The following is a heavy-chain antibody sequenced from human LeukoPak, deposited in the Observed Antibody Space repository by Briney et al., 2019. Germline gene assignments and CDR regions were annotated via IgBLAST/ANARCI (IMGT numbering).Heavy chain of an antibody. D-gene: IGHD2-2*01. CDR3: ARDFVGGTSCPGDY. CDR2: INPNSGGT. Sequence: ASVKVSCKASGYTFTGYYMHWVRQAPGQGLEWMGWINPNSGGTNYAQKFQGRVTMTRDTSISTAYMELSRLRSDDTAVYYCARDFVGGTSCPGDYWGQGTLVTVSS. J-gene: IGHJ4*02. CDR1: GYTFTGYY. V-gene: IGHV1-2*02.